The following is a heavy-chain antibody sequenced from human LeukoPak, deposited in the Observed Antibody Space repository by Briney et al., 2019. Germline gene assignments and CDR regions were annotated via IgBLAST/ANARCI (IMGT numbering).Heavy chain of an antibody. J-gene: IGHJ4*02. CDR3: AKAEDYYDSSGYYY. CDR2: ISSNGGST. V-gene: IGHV3-64*01. Sequence: GGSLRLSCAASGFTFSSYAMHWVRQAPGKGLEYVSAISSNGGSTYYANSVKGRFTISRDNSKNTLYLQMNSLRAEDTAVYYCAKAEDYYDSSGYYYWGQGTLVTVSS. CDR1: GFTFSSYA. D-gene: IGHD3-22*01.